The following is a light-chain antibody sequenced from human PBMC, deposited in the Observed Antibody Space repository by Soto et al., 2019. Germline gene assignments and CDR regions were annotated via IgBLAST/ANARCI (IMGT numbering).Light chain of an antibody. CDR3: QQYYGPPLT. V-gene: IGKV4-1*01. CDR2: GAS. CDR1: QSVLYNSNNKNH. J-gene: IGKJ4*01. Sequence: DFVMTQAPDSLAVSLGERATINCKSSQSVLYNSNNKNHLGWFQQKPGHPPKLLIYGASFRPSGVPDRFSGSGSGTDFTLTTSSLQAEDVAVYYCQQYYGPPLTFGGGTKVEIK.